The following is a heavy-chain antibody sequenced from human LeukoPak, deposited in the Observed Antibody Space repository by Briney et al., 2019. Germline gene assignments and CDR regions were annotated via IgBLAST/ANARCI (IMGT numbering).Heavy chain of an antibody. D-gene: IGHD1-1*01. CDR2: ISSDGSSS. J-gene: IGHJ4*02. Sequence: GGSLRLSCAASGFTFSNSWMHWVRQVPGKGLLWVSRISSDGSSSIYADSVKGRFTISRDNAKNTLYLQTNSLRAEDTAVYYCARMATAFDYWGQGTLVTVSS. CDR1: GFTFSNSW. CDR3: ARMATAFDY. V-gene: IGHV3-74*01.